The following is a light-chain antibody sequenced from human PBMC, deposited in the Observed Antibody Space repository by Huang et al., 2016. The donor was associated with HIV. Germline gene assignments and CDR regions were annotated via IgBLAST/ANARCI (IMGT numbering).Light chain of an antibody. CDR2: KTS. Sequence: DIQMTQSPSTLSASVGDRVTISCRASQSISAWLAWYQQKPGKAPKLLIYKTSNLESGVPSRFSGSGSGTEFTLTITSLQPEDFATYYCQQYSNYFTFGGGTKVEVK. CDR1: QSISAW. J-gene: IGKJ4*01. V-gene: IGKV1-5*03. CDR3: QQYSNYFT.